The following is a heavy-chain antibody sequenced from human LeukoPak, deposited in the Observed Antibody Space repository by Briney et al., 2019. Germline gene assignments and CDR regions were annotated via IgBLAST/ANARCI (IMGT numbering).Heavy chain of an antibody. Sequence: GESLKVSCQASGYKFTNYWIGWVRQMPGKGLEWMGIIFLSDSDTRYSPSFQGQVTISADKSTSTAYLHWSTLKASDTAIYYCARHEVTAAAGTEFDSWGQGTLVTVSS. CDR1: GYKFTNYW. D-gene: IGHD6-13*01. J-gene: IGHJ4*02. CDR3: ARHEVTAAAGTEFDS. CDR2: IFLSDSDT. V-gene: IGHV5-51*01.